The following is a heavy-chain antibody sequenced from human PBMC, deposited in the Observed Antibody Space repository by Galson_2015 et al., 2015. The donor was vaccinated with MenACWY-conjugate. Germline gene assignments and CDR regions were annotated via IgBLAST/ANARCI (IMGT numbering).Heavy chain of an antibody. CDR2: LIPIFDIT. CDR3: ARESGIRAGLLSY. V-gene: IGHV1-69*04. D-gene: IGHD2/OR15-2a*01. Sequence: SVKVSCKASGGTFSSYTIGWVRQAPGQRLEWMGSLIPIFDITNYAQQFQGRVTFTADKSTGTAYMELRSLRSGDTGIYYCARESGIRAGLLSYWGEGSLGT. J-gene: IGHJ4*02. CDR1: GGTFSSYT.